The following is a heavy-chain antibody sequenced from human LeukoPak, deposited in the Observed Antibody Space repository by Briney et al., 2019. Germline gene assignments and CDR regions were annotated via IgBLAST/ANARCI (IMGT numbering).Heavy chain of an antibody. CDR2: IYYSGST. V-gene: IGHV4-39*01. J-gene: IGHJ4*02. CDR1: GGSISSSSYY. CDR3: ARHHPDNDY. D-gene: IGHD3-9*01. Sequence: PSETLSLTCTVSGGSISSSSYYWGWIRQPPGQGLEWIGSIYYSGSTYYNPSLKSRVTISVDTSKNQFSLKLSSVTATDTAVYYCARHHPDNDYWGQGTLVTVSS.